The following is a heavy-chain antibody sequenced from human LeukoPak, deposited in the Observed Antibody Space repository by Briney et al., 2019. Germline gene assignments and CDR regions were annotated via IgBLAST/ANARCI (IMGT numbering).Heavy chain of an antibody. V-gene: IGHV3-23*01. D-gene: IGHD3-3*01. CDR1: GFTFSSYA. CDR3: AKASTTLYYDFWGGYPSRY. Sequence: GGSLRLSCAASGFTFSSYAMSWVRQAPGKGLEWVSAISGSGGTTYYADSVKGRFTISRDNSKNTLHLQMNSLRAEDTAVYYCAKASTTLYYDFWGGYPSRYWGQGALVTVSS. CDR2: ISGSGGTT. J-gene: IGHJ4*02.